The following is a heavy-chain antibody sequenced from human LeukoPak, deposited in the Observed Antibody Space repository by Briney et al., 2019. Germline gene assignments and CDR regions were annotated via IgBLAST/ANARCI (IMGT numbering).Heavy chain of an antibody. D-gene: IGHD3-22*01. CDR1: GGSFSNYW. CDR2: IKHSGST. J-gene: IGHJ4*02. V-gene: IGHV4-34*01. Sequence: SETLSLTCGVYGGSFSNYWWSWIRQPPGKGLEWIGEIKHSGSTNYNPSLKSRVTISVDTSKNQFSLKLSSVTAADTAVYYCARGPKEYYYDNSDYYYFDYWGQGTLVTVSS. CDR3: ARGPKEYYYDNSDYYYFDY.